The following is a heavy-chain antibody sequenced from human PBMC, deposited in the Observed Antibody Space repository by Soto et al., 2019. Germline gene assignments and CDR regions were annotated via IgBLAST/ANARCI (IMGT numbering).Heavy chain of an antibody. D-gene: IGHD2-8*02. CDR3: ARGDYGTGGYPFPYFDY. Sequence: HEHLVQSGAEVKRPGASLKVSCKASGYSFTGYYIHWVRQAPGQGLEWMGWINPDSGVTNYAQNFQGRVTLTSDTYISTASMDLTSLTSDDTAVYSCARGDYGTGGYPFPYFDYWGQGTLVIVSS. V-gene: IGHV1-2*02. J-gene: IGHJ4*02. CDR1: GYSFTGYY. CDR2: INPDSGVT.